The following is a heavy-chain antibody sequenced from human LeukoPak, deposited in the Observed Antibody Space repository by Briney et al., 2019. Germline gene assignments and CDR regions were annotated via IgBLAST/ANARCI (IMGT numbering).Heavy chain of an antibody. D-gene: IGHD2-21*02. CDR3: ARDRGAYCGGDCFNYYFDY. J-gene: IGHJ4*02. CDR2: ITNNGGST. V-gene: IGHV3-64*01. CDR1: GCTFSNYA. Sequence: GGSLRLSCAASGCTFSNYAMHWVRQAPGKGLEYVSSITNNGGSTYYANSVKGRFTISRDNSKNTLYLQMGSLRAEDMAVYYCARDRGAYCGGDCFNYYFDYWGQGTLVTVSS.